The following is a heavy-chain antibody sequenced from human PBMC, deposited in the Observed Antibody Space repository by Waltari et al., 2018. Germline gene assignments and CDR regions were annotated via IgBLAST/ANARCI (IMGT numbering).Heavy chain of an antibody. CDR1: GFAFNMYP. V-gene: IGHV3-30*15. Sequence: QLVESGGGVVQPGRSLSLSCEASGFAFNMYPFHWVRQAPGKGLEWLAVISHDGFRKYHADSVKGRFTIPRDNSKNTVSLQMSNLRTDDTARYFCAREVSDGRHFFFYAFDVWGQGTVVTVSS. J-gene: IGHJ3*01. CDR3: AREVSDGRHFFFYAFDV. CDR2: ISHDGFRK. D-gene: IGHD2-8*01.